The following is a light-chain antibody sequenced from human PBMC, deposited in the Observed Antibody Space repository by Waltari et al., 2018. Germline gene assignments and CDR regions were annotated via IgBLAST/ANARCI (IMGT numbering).Light chain of an antibody. CDR2: WAS. Sequence: DFVMTQSPDSLAVSLGERATINCRSSQSVFYSPTNKHYLAWYQQKPGQPPKPRIYWASTRQSGVPDRVSGSGSGTDFTLTITNLQAEDVAVYYCQQYYSSPPVTFGTGTKVEIK. V-gene: IGKV4-1*01. CDR1: QSVFYSPTNKHY. CDR3: QQYYSSPPVT. J-gene: IGKJ3*01.